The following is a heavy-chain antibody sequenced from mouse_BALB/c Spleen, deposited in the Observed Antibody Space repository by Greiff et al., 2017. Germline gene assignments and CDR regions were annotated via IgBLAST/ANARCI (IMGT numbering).Heavy chain of an antibody. Sequence: QVQLQQSGAELVKPGASVKLSCKTSGYTFTSYWIQWVKQRPGQGLGWIGEIFPGTGTTYYNEKFKGKATLTIDTSSSTAYMQLSSLTSEDSAVYFCARRYRYDGDYWGQGTTLTVSS. CDR3: ARRYRYDGDY. D-gene: IGHD2-14*01. CDR1: GYTFTSYW. J-gene: IGHJ2*01. V-gene: IGHV1S132*01. CDR2: IFPGTGTT.